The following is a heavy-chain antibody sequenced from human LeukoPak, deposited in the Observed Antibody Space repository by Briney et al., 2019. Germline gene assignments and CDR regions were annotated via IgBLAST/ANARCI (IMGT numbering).Heavy chain of an antibody. V-gene: IGHV3-23*01. CDR2: ISNGGDST. J-gene: IGHJ4*02. CDR1: GFTFSTCA. CDR3: ASRAYSGHPGGFDY. Sequence: PGGSLRLSCAASGFTFSTCAMSWVRQAPGKGLEWVSGISNGGDSTYYADSVKGRFTISRDNSKNTLYLQMNSLRAEDTAVYYCASRAYSGHPGGFDYWGQGTLVTVSS. D-gene: IGHD5-12*01.